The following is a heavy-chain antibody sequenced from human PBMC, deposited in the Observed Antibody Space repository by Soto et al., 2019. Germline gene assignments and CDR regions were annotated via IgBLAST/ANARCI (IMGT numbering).Heavy chain of an antibody. CDR1: GFTFSSYE. CDR3: ARDPYYDFWSGSFGGMDV. D-gene: IGHD3-3*01. V-gene: IGHV3-48*03. CDR2: ISSSGSTI. J-gene: IGHJ6*02. Sequence: GGSLRLSCAASGFTFSSYEMNWVRQAPGKGLEWVSYISSSGSTIYYADSVQGRFTISRDNAKNSLYLQMNSLRAEDTAVYYCARDPYYDFWSGSFGGMDVWGQGTTVTVSS.